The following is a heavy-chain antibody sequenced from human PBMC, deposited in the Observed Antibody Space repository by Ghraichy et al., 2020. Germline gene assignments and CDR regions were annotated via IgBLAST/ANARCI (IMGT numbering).Heavy chain of an antibody. D-gene: IGHD5-12*01. Sequence: LSLTCAASGFIFSIHSMKWVRQAPGKGLEWVASITAGSSSIYYADSVKGRFIISRDNAQKSLFLQMNSLRGDDTGVYYCASDGYCNGADCTTFDHWGQGTLVNVSS. V-gene: IGHV3-21*01. CDR3: ASDGYCNGADCTTFDH. J-gene: IGHJ4*02. CDR1: GFIFSIHS. CDR2: ITAGSSSI.